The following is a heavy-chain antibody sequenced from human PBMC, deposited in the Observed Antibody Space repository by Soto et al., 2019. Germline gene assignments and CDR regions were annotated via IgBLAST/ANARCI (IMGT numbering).Heavy chain of an antibody. CDR2: MQSSPGRT. CDR3: ARGVSAGVKY. CDR1: GYSFTSLG. J-gene: IGHJ4*02. Sequence: QVQLVQSGAEVREPGASVKVSCKASGYSFTSLGFNWVRQTAGQGIEWMGWMQSSPGRTGYSQMFQGRVNMTRDTSINPAYMELTTPTSDDTAFYYCARGVSAGVKYWGQGTLVTVSS. D-gene: IGHD3-10*01. V-gene: IGHV1-8*01.